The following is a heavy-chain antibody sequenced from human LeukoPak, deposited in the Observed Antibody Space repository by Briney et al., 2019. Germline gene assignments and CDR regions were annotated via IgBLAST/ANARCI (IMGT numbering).Heavy chain of an antibody. J-gene: IGHJ5*02. Sequence: GGSLRLSCAASGFTFSDYYMSWIRQAPGKGLEWVSYISSSGSTIYYADSVKGRFTTSRDNAKNSLYLQMNSLRAEDTAVYYCASPGGFVVVPAATGWFDPWGQGTLVTVSS. CDR2: ISSSGSTI. V-gene: IGHV3-11*01. CDR3: ASPGGFVVVPAATGWFDP. D-gene: IGHD2-2*01. CDR1: GFTFSDYY.